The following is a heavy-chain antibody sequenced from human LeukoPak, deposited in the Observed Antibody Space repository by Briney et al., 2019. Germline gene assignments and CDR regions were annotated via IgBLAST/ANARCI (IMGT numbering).Heavy chain of an antibody. CDR3: ASGSSGYYGNY. CDR1: GGSISSSSYY. CDR2: IYYSGST. V-gene: IGHV4-39*01. Sequence: SETLSLTCTVSGGSISSSSYYRGWIRQPPGKGLEWIGSIYYSGSTYYNPSLKSRVTISVDTSKNQFSLKLSSVTAADTAVYYCASGSSGYYGNYWGQGTLVTASS. J-gene: IGHJ4*02. D-gene: IGHD3-22*01.